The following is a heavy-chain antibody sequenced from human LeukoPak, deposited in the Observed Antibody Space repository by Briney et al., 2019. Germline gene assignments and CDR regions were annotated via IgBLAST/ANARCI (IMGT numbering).Heavy chain of an antibody. V-gene: IGHV3-21*01. CDR2: ISSSSSYI. CDR1: GFTFSSYS. J-gene: IGHJ4*02. D-gene: IGHD3-10*01. Sequence: PGGSLRLSCAASGFTFSSYSMNWVRQAPGKGLEWVSSISSSSSYIYYADSVKGRFTISRDNAKNSLYLQMNSLRAEDTAVYYCAKRKDASGSYHTQPYFDYWGQGTLVTVSS. CDR3: AKRKDASGSYHTQPYFDY.